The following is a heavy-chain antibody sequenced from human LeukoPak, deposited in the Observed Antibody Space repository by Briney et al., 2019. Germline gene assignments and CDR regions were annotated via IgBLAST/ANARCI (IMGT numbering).Heavy chain of an antibody. Sequence: ASVNVSCKASGYTFTSYGISWVRHAPGQGLEWMGWISAYNCNTNYAQKLQGRVTMTTDTSTSTAYMALRSLRSDETAVYYCARENDYGDLNWFDPWGKGTLVTVSS. J-gene: IGHJ5*02. CDR2: ISAYNCNT. CDR3: ARENDYGDLNWFDP. V-gene: IGHV1-18*01. CDR1: GYTFTSYG. D-gene: IGHD4/OR15-4a*01.